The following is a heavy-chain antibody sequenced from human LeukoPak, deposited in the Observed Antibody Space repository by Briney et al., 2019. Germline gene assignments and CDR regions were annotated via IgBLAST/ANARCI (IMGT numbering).Heavy chain of an antibody. CDR1: GYTFTSYA. CDR3: ARSQGEYQLPYFDY. V-gene: IGHV1-3*01. J-gene: IGHJ4*02. CDR2: INAGNGNT. D-gene: IGHD2-2*01. Sequence: GASVKVSCKASGYTFTSYAMHWVRQAPGQRLEWMGWINAGNGNTKYSQKFQGRVTITRDTSASTAYMELSSLRPEDTAVYYCARSQGEYQLPYFDYWGQGTLVTVSS.